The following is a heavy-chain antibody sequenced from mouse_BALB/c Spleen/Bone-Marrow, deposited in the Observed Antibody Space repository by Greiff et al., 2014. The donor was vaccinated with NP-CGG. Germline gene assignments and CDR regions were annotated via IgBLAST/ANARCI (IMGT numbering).Heavy chain of an antibody. J-gene: IGHJ4*01. Sequence: VHLVESGPGLVAPSQSLSITCTVSGFSLTTYGVHWVRQPPGKGLEWLGVLWADGSTNYNSALMSRLSISKDNSKSQVFLKMNSLQTDDTAMYYGARITTATGAMDYWGQGTSVTVSS. V-gene: IGHV2-9*02. CDR1: GFSLTTYG. D-gene: IGHD1-2*01. CDR2: LWADGST. CDR3: ARITTATGAMDY.